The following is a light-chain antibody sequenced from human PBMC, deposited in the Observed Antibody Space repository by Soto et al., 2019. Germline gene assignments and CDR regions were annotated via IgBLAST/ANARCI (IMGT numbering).Light chain of an antibody. J-gene: IGKJ5*01. Sequence: EIVLTQSPGTLSLSPGETATLSCRASQSVSSYLAWYQQKPGQAPRLLIYDASNRATGIPARFSGSGSGTEFTLTISSLQSEDFAVYYCQQYKNWPPITFGQGTRREI. V-gene: IGKV3D-15*01. CDR2: DAS. CDR1: QSVSSY. CDR3: QQYKNWPPIT.